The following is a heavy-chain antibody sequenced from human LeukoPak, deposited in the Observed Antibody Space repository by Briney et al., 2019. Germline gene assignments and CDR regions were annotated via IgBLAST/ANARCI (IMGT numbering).Heavy chain of an antibody. D-gene: IGHD1-26*01. CDR1: GYFISSGYY. CDR3: ARVGASWEVLIGG. J-gene: IGHJ4*01. V-gene: IGHV4-38-2*02. Sequence: SETLSLTCSVSGYFISSGYYWGWIRQPPGKGLEWIGFIGYTDYNPSLKSRVTISVDTSKNQFSLKLNSVTAADTAVYFCARVGASWEVLIGGWGHGTLVTVSS. CDR2: IGYT.